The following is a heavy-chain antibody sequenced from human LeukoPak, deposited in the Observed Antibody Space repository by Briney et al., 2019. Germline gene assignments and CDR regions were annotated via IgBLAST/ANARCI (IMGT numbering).Heavy chain of an antibody. J-gene: IGHJ3*02. CDR2: IYCSGST. CDR3: ARHRKAAWEGAFDI. CDR1: GGSISSYY. V-gene: IGHV4-59*01. Sequence: SETLSLTCTVSGGSISSYYWSWLRQPPGKGLEWVRYIYCSGSTNYYPSLKSRVTISVATSKNHFSLKLSSVTAADTSVYYCARHRKAAWEGAFDIWGQGTMVTVSS. D-gene: IGHD1-26*01.